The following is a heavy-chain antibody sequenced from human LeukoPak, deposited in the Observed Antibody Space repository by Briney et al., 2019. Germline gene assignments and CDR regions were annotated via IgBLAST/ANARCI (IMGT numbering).Heavy chain of an antibody. CDR2: LNRDGRTT. CDR1: GFTFSSYW. V-gene: IGHV3-74*01. J-gene: IGHJ4*02. CDR3: GRDHYGYNSIDF. D-gene: IGHD5-24*01. Sequence: GGSLRLSCAASGFTFSSYWMHWVRQAPGKGLVWVSRLNRDGRTTHYADSVKGRFTISRDNTKNTLYLQMSSLRAEDTAVYYCGRDHYGYNSIDFWGQGTLVTVSS.